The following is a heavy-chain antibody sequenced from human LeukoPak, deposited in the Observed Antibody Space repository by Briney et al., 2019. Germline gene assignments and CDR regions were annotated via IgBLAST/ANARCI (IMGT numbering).Heavy chain of an antibody. D-gene: IGHD6-19*01. CDR1: GFIFSSYE. Sequence: GGSLRLSCAASGFIFSSYEMNWVRQAPGKGLEWVSYMSSSGSTIKYADSVKGRFSISRDNAKNSLYLQMNSLRAEDTAVYYCARTNLGSGWRFDYWGQGTLVTVSS. CDR2: MSSSGSTI. CDR3: ARTNLGSGWRFDY. V-gene: IGHV3-48*03. J-gene: IGHJ4*02.